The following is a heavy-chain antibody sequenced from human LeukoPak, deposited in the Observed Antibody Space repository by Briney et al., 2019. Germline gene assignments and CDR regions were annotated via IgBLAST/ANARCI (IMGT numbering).Heavy chain of an antibody. V-gene: IGHV3-7*01. J-gene: IGHJ5*02. CDR3: ARDQGNGCFDP. CDR2: INHDGSEI. D-gene: IGHD1-1*01. CDR1: EFTFTSYW. Sequence: PGGSLRLSCAASEFTFTSYWMTWVRQAPGKGPEWVANINHDGSEIHYVDSAKGRFTISRDNAKNSLYLQMDSLRAEDTAVYYCARDQGNGCFDPWGQGSLVTVSS.